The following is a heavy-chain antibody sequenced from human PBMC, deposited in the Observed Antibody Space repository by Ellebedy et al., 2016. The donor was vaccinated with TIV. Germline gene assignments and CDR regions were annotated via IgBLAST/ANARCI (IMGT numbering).Heavy chain of an antibody. D-gene: IGHD4-17*01. V-gene: IGHV3-7*01. CDR2: IRQDGSDM. CDR1: GFTFSSYW. CDR3: ATDGSYGDYRSPTHAFEM. Sequence: GGSLRLSCAASGFTFSSYWMSWVRQAPGKGLEWVANIRQDGSDMYYVDSVKGRFTISRDNAKDSLYLLMNSLSAEDTGVYYCATDGSYGDYRSPTHAFEMWGQGTMVTVSS. J-gene: IGHJ3*02.